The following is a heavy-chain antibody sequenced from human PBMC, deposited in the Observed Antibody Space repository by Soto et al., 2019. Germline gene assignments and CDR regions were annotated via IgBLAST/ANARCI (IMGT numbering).Heavy chain of an antibody. CDR2: ITSKPDNYAT. J-gene: IGHJ1*01. CDR1: GFSFSGST. Sequence: AVGSLRLSCAASGFSFSGSTIHWVRQASGKGLEWVGHITSKPDNYATVYAASVKGRFSFSRDDLMNTAFLQMNSLKSEDTTVYYCTRSYENNAYYFDHWGPGTLVTVSS. CDR3: TRSYENNAYYFDH. V-gene: IGHV3-73*01. D-gene: IGHD3-16*01.